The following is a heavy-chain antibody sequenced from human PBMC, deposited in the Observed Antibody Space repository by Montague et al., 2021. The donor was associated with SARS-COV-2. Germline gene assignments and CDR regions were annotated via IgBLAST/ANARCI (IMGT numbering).Heavy chain of an antibody. CDR1: AFTFRSYT. Sequence: SLRLSCAASAFTFRSYTMNWVRQAPGRGLEWVSSISPSSNFIYYADSVKGRFTISRVNAKNSLYLQMNSVRADDTAVYFCARDLGSSNSDYWGQGTLVTVSS. D-gene: IGHD2-15*01. CDR3: ARDLGSSNSDY. V-gene: IGHV3-21*01. CDR2: ISPSSNFI. J-gene: IGHJ4*02.